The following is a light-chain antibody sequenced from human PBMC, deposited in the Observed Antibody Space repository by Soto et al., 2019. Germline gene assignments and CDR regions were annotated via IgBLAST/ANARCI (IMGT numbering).Light chain of an antibody. V-gene: IGKV1-33*01. Sequence: DVQMTQSPSYLSASVGDRVTITCQASQDISNYLNWYQQKPGKAPKLLIYDASNLETGVPSRFSGSGSGTDFTFTISSLQPEDIATYYCQQYDNLPPLFGPGNKVDIK. CDR3: QQYDNLPPL. CDR2: DAS. CDR1: QDISNY. J-gene: IGKJ3*01.